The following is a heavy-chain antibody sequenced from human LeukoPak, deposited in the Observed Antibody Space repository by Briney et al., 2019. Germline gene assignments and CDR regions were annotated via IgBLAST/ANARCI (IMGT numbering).Heavy chain of an antibody. CDR2: ISGGGSTT. D-gene: IGHD6-13*01. Sequence: GGSLRLSCVVSGFTFSNYAMSWVRQAPGKGLEWVSVISGGGSTTYYADSVKGWFTISRDNSKNTLYLQMNGLRADDTAIYYCAKVSIAAADTLRNYDYWGQGTLVTVSS. J-gene: IGHJ4*02. CDR3: AKVSIAAADTLRNYDY. V-gene: IGHV3-23*01. CDR1: GFTFSNYA.